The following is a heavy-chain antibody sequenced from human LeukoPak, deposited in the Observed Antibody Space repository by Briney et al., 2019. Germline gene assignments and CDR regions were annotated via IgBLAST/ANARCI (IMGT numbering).Heavy chain of an antibody. Sequence: GGSLRLSCAASGFTFSSYAMSWVRQAPGKGLVWVSRTNPDGSYTSYGDSVKGRFTISRDNAKNTLFLQMNSLTAEDTAVYYCVNDMTGPVDYWGQGTLVTVSS. CDR3: VNDMTGPVDY. J-gene: IGHJ4*02. CDR2: TNPDGSYT. V-gene: IGHV3-74*01. CDR1: GFTFSSYA. D-gene: IGHD3-9*01.